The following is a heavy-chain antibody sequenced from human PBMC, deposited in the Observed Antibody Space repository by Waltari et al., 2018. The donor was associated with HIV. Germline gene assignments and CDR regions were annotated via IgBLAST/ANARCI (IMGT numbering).Heavy chain of an antibody. CDR2: IYYSGTT. D-gene: IGHD1-1*01. V-gene: IGHV4-39*07. J-gene: IGHJ4*02. Sequence: QLQLRESGPGLVKSETLSLTCTVSGGSISSSPYYWGWIRQPPGKGLEWIGSIYYSGTTYYNPSLKSRATMSVDTSKRQFSVKLSSVTAADTAVYYCARVFILGLYTNNCEYYFDYWGLGSLVTVSS. CDR1: GGSISSSPYY. CDR3: ARVFILGLYTNNCEYYFDY.